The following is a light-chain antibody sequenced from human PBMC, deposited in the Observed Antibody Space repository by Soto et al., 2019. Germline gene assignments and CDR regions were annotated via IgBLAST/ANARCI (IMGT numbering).Light chain of an antibody. CDR2: DST. CDR3: QQRNGWPPIT. V-gene: IGKV3-11*01. Sequence: VLTQSPATLSLSPGERATLSCRASQSIHTSLAWYQQKSGKPPRLVVYDSTLRANGVPDRFGGSRSGTEFTLTLHSLEPEDFAVDYCQQRNGWPPITFGQGTRLEIK. J-gene: IGKJ5*01. CDR1: QSIHTS.